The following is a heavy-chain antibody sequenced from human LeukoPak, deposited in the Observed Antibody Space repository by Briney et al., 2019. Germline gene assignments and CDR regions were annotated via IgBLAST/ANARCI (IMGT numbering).Heavy chain of an antibody. Sequence: GASVKVSCTASGYTFTSYDINWVRQATGQGLEWMGWMNPNSGNTGYAQKFQGRVTITRNTSISTAYMELSSLRSEDTAVYYCARGPTRYYYYYMDVWGKGITVTVSS. CDR2: MNPNSGNT. V-gene: IGHV1-8*03. J-gene: IGHJ6*03. CDR3: ARGPTRYYYYYMDV. CDR1: GYTFTSYD.